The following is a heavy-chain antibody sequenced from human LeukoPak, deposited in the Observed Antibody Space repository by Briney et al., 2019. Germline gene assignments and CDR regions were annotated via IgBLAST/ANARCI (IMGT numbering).Heavy chain of an antibody. CDR2: IKQDGSEK. Sequence: GGSLRLSCAASGFTFSSYWISWVRQAPGKGLEWVANIKQDGSEKYYVYSVKGWFTISRDNAKKSLYLQMHSLRAEHTAVYYCARDQRIAVAGTLNYYYYMDVWGKGTTVTVSS. J-gene: IGHJ6*03. CDR1: GFTFSSYW. V-gene: IGHV3-7*01. CDR3: ARDQRIAVAGTLNYYYYMDV. D-gene: IGHD6-19*01.